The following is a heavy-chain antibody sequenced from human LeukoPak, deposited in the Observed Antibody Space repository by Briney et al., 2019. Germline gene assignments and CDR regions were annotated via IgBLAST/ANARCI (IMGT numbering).Heavy chain of an antibody. J-gene: IGHJ4*02. CDR3: ASGTAAMGY. CDR2: INHSGST. Sequence: PSETLSLTCAVYGGSFSGYYWSWIRQPPGKGLEWIGEINHSGSTNYNPSLKSRVTISVDTSKNQFSLKLSSVTAADTAVYYCASGTAAMGYWGQGTPVTVSS. V-gene: IGHV4-34*01. D-gene: IGHD2-2*01. CDR1: GGSFSGYY.